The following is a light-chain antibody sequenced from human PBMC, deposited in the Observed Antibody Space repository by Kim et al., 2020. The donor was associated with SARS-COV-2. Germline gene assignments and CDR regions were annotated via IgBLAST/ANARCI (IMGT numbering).Light chain of an antibody. CDR2: RNN. Sequence: RPTDTLTWTGNTENVGEQEAAWLQQHQAHPPKVLSDRNNNRRSGISERFSASRSGNTASLIITGLQSEDEADYYCSAWDISLNAVVFGGGTQLTVL. CDR3: SAWDISLNAVV. J-gene: IGLJ3*02. CDR1: TENVGEQE. V-gene: IGLV10-54*01.